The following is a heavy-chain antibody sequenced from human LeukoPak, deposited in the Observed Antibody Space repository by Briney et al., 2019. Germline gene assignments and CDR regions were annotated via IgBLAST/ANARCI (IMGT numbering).Heavy chain of an antibody. CDR3: AKDHYLYYYDNSGLDI. J-gene: IGHJ3*02. CDR2: IYTSGKT. Sequence: PSETLSLTCTVSGGSISSYYWSWIRQPAGKGLEWIGRIYTSGKTNYNPSPKSRVTMSLDTSKNQFSLKLSSVTAADTAVYYCAKDHYLYYYDNSGLDIWGQGTMVTVSS. V-gene: IGHV4-4*07. D-gene: IGHD3-22*01. CDR1: GGSISSYY.